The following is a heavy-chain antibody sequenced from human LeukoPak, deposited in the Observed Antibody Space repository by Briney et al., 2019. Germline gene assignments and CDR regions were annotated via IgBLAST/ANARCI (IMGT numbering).Heavy chain of an antibody. J-gene: IGHJ4*02. Sequence: ASVKVSCKASGYTFTTYATTWVRQAPGQGLEWMGWINTNTGNPTYAQGFTGRFVFSLDTSVSTAYLQISSLKAEDTAVYYCATSYYVYGSSWYYFDSWGQGTLVTVSS. CDR2: INTNTGNP. D-gene: IGHD6-13*01. CDR3: ATSYYVYGSSWYYFDS. CDR1: GYTFTTYA. V-gene: IGHV7-4-1*02.